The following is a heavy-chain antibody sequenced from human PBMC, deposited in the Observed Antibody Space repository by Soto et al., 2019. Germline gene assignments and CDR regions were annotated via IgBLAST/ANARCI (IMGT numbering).Heavy chain of an antibody. CDR3: AREETAWPLAYGLDV. D-gene: IGHD2-21*02. Sequence: GGSLRLSCEASGFSFSTYSMHWVRQAPGKGLEWVSSIGRRSDIYYADSVKGRFTISRDNAKNSVSLQMNSLRDEDTAVYYCAREETAWPLAYGLDVWGQGTTVTSP. CDR2: IGRRSDI. CDR1: GFSFSTYS. J-gene: IGHJ6*02. V-gene: IGHV3-21*01.